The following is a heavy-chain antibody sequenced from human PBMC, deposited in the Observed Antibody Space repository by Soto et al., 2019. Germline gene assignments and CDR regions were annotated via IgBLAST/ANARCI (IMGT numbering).Heavy chain of an antibody. CDR1: WFIFRGSA. CDR2: IYSGDNT. D-gene: IGHD4-17*01. V-gene: IGHV3-66*04. CDR3: VRPFLGDYTMTKTSDN. J-gene: IGHJ4*02. Sequence: GGALRLSLAASWFIFRGSAINWVRPAPGKGLEWVSVIYSGDNTYYADSVKGRFTISRDNSKNTLYLQMNSLRAEDTAVYYCVRPFLGDYTMTKTSDNWGQGTLVTVSS.